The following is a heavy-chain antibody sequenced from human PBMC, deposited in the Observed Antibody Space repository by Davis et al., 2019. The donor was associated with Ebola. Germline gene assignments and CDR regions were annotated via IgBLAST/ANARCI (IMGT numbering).Heavy chain of an antibody. V-gene: IGHV3-7*01. CDR1: GFTFTDYA. CDR3: APKQGDY. D-gene: IGHD6-13*01. Sequence: PGGSLRLSCAASGFTFTDYAMSWVRQAPGKGLEWVANINEDGSAMYYVDSVRGRFTISRDNAENSLYLQMNSLRPEDTAVYYCAPKQGDYWGQGTRVTVSS. CDR2: INEDGSAM. J-gene: IGHJ4*02.